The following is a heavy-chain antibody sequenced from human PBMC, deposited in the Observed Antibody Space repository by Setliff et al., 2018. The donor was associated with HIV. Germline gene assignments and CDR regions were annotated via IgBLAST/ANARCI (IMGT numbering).Heavy chain of an antibody. CDR1: GASVNTNNYY. D-gene: IGHD7-27*01. J-gene: IGHJ4*02. V-gene: IGHV4-39*01. CDR3: ARPSLGIGGGALFDY. CDR2: IHFSGST. Sequence: TSETLSLTCTVSGASVNTNNYYWGRIRQPPGKGLEWIGNIHFSGSTYYSPSLRSRVTIYVGTSKRQFFLSLSSVTAADTAVYFCARPSLGIGGGALFDYWGQGILVTVSS.